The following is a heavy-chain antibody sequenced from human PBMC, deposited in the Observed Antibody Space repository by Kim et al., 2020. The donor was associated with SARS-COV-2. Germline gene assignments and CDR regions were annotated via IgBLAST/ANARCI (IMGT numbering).Heavy chain of an antibody. CDR1: GFTFSSYG. J-gene: IGHJ4*02. Sequence: GGSLRLSCAASGFTFSSYGMHWVRQAPGKGLEWVAVISYDGSNKYYADSVKGRFTISRDNSKNTLYLQMNSLRAEDTAVYYCAKGQGRWLQFWGFFDYWGQGTLVTVSS. CDR2: ISYDGSNK. V-gene: IGHV3-30*18. CDR3: AKGQGRWLQFWGFFDY. D-gene: IGHD5-12*01.